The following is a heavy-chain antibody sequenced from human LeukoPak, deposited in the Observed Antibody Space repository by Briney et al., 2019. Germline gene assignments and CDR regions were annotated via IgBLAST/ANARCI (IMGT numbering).Heavy chain of an antibody. CDR3: AKARSLGVTAAINY. V-gene: IGHV4-31*03. Sequence: SQTLSLTCTVSGGSISSGGYYWSWIRQHPGKGLEWIGYIYYSGSTYYNPSLKSRVTISVDTSKNQFSLKLSSVTAADTAVYYCAKARSLGVTAAINYWGQGTLVTVSS. D-gene: IGHD2-2*02. CDR1: GGSISSGGYY. J-gene: IGHJ4*02. CDR2: IYYSGST.